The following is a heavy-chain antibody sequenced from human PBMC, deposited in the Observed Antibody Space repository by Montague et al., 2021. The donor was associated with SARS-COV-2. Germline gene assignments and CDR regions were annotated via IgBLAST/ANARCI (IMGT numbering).Heavy chain of an antibody. J-gene: IGHJ5*02. D-gene: IGHD3-16*01. V-gene: IGHV4-59*13. CDR1: TGSISTYY. CDR2: IYYDGSA. Sequence: SETLSLTCNFSTGSISTYYWSWIRQTQGKGLEWLGYIYYDGSATYNPSLSSRATMSVDTSKTQFSLRLTSVTAADTAVYYCASSKGAYNWIDTWGQGSLVTVSS. CDR3: ASSKGAYNWIDT.